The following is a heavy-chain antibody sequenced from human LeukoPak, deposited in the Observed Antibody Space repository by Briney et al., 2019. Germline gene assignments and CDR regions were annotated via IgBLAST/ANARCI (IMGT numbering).Heavy chain of an antibody. CDR3: ARDSPIGVVIIGYSDY. CDR1: GFTFSSYA. V-gene: IGHV3-30-3*01. Sequence: PGGSLRLSCAASGFTFSSYAMHWVRQAPGKGLEWVAVISYDGSNKYYADSVKGRFTISRDNSKNTLYLQMNSLRAEDTAVYYCARDSPIGVVIIGYSDYWGQGTLVTVSS. D-gene: IGHD3-3*01. J-gene: IGHJ4*02. CDR2: ISYDGSNK.